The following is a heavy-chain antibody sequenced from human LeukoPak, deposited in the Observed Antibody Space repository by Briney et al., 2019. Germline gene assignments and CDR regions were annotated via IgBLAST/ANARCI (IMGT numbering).Heavy chain of an antibody. CDR2: IKSKTDGGTT. CDR1: GFTFSNAG. J-gene: IGHJ4*02. D-gene: IGHD1-26*01. V-gene: IGHV3-15*01. Sequence: GGSLRLSCAASGFTFSNAGISWVRQGPGKGLEWLGRIKSKTDGGTTDYAAPVKGRFTISRDDSKNTLYLQMNSLKTEDTAVYYCTTAGWELYYFDYWGQGTLVTVSS. CDR3: TTAGWELYYFDY.